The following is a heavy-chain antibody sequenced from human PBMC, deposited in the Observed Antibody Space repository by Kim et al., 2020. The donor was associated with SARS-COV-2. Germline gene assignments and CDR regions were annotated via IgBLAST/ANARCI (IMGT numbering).Heavy chain of an antibody. J-gene: IGHJ6*02. D-gene: IGHD3-3*01. Sequence: GGSLRLSCAASGFTFSSYGMHWVRQAPGKGLEWVAVISYDGSNKYYADSVRGRFTISRDNSKNTLYLQMNSLRAEDTAVYYCATPSPRGYCYGMDVWGQGTTVTVSS. CDR3: ATPSPRGYCYGMDV. V-gene: IGHV3-30*03. CDR1: GFTFSSYG. CDR2: ISYDGSNK.